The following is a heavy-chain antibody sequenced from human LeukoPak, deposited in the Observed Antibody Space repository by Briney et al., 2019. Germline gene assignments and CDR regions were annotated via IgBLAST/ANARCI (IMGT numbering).Heavy chain of an antibody. CDR3: ARSRVSHTTDSTLPY. D-gene: IGHD1-14*01. CDR2: ISVYNGNT. J-gene: IGHJ4*02. Sequence: SVRLFCKASGYTFSSYAIAWVRQAPGQGPEWMGSISVYNGNTEYAQKIQGRVTMTTDTFTNTAYMELWNLRPDDTAVYYCARSRVSHTTDSTLPYWGQGALVTVSS. CDR1: GYTFSSYA. V-gene: IGHV1-18*01.